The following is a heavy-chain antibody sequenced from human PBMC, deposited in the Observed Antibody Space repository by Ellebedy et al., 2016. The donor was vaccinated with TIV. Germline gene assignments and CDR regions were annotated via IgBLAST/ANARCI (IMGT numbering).Heavy chain of an antibody. J-gene: IGHJ5*01. CDR3: SRVKGDDNYFDS. V-gene: IGHV3-9*01. Sequence: GGSLRLSCEASGFTLDDYAMHWVRQAPGKGLEWVSGISRNSGSIGYADSVKGRFTISRDNAKNSLHLQMNSLRAEDTAVYLCSRVKGDDNYFDSWGQGTLVTVSS. CDR1: GFTLDDYA. D-gene: IGHD2-21*01. CDR2: ISRNSGSI.